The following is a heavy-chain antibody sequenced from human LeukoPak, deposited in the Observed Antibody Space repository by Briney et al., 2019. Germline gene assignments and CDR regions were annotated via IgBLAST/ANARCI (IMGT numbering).Heavy chain of an antibody. CDR3: AKHLWFGEFPNDPMGVVAFDI. CDR2: ISGSGGST. CDR1: GFIFSSYA. Sequence: RGSLRLSCAVSGFIFSSYAMSWVRQAPGKGLEWVSAISGSGGSTYYADSVKGRFTISRDNSKNTLYLQMNGLRAEDTAVYYCAKHLWFGEFPNDPMGVVAFDIWGQGTMVTVSS. J-gene: IGHJ3*02. V-gene: IGHV3-23*01. D-gene: IGHD3-10*01.